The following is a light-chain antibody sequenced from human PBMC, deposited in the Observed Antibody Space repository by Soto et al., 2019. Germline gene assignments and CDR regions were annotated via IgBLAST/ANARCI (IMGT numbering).Light chain of an antibody. CDR3: CSFAGTGTQYV. CDR2: EGS. J-gene: IGLJ1*01. V-gene: IGLV2-23*01. Sequence: QSALTQPASVSGSLGQSITISCIGTSSHIGSYNLVSWYQHQPGKAPKIMIFEGSKRPSGVSNRFSGSRSGNTASLTISGLQAEDEADYYCCSFAGTGTQYVFGTGTKLTVL. CDR1: SSHIGSYNL.